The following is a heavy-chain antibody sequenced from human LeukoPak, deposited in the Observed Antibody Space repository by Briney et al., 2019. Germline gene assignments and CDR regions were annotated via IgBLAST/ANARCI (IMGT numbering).Heavy chain of an antibody. D-gene: IGHD3-3*01. J-gene: IGHJ4*02. CDR3: AREGYYDFWSGYSHPPSY. CDR2: INPNSGGT. CDR1: GYTFTGYY. V-gene: IGHV1-2*02. Sequence: GASVKVSCKASGYTFTGYYMHWVRQAPGQGLEWMGWINPNSGGTNYAQKFQGRVTMTRDTSISTAYMELSRLRSDDTAVYYCAREGYYDFWSGYSHPPSYWGQGTLVTVSS.